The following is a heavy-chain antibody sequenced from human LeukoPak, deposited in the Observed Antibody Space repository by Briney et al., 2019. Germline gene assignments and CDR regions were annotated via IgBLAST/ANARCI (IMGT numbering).Heavy chain of an antibody. V-gene: IGHV4-59*01. CDR2: ISYSGST. J-gene: IGHJ4*02. D-gene: IGHD4-17*01. Sequence: SETLSLTCAVSGGSISPYYWMWIRQPPGKGLEWIGYISYSGSTSFNPSLKSRVTMSLDTSTNRVSLKLSSVTAADTALYYCARAGSFRLTTTLWGQGTLVTVSS. CDR1: GGSISPYY. CDR3: ARAGSFRLTTTL.